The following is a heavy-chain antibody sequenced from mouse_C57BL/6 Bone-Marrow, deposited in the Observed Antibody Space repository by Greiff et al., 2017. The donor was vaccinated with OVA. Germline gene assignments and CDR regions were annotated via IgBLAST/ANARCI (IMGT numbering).Heavy chain of an antibody. CDR1: GFTFSDYG. J-gene: IGHJ4*01. CDR3: ARVTAPYYYAMDY. D-gene: IGHD2-1*01. Sequence: EVQLVESGGGLVKPGGSLKLSCEASGFTFSDYGMHWVRQAPEKGLEWVGYISSGSSTINYAETVKGRFTFSRDNAKNTLFLQMTSLRSEDTAMYYCARVTAPYYYAMDYWGQGTSVTVSS. CDR2: ISSGSSTI. V-gene: IGHV5-17*01.